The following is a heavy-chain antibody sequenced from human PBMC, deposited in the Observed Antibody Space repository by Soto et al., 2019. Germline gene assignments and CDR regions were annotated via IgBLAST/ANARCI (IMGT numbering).Heavy chain of an antibody. CDR1: GGSISSGGYF. CDR2: IYYSGNI. J-gene: IGHJ4*02. V-gene: IGHV4-31*03. CDR3: ARGWVQSHYFDP. Sequence: SETLSLTCTVSGGSISSGGYFWSWVRQPPGKGLEWIGYIYYSGNIYYNPSLRSRVTISVDTSKNQFSLKMSSVTAADTAVYSCARGWVQSHYFDPWGQGTLVTVSS. D-gene: IGHD1-1*01.